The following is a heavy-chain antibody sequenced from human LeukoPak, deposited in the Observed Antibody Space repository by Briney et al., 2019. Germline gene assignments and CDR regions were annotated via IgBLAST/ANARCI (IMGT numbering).Heavy chain of an antibody. CDR1: GFTFSSYG. J-gene: IGHJ3*02. D-gene: IGHD2-2*01. V-gene: IGHV3-48*03. Sequence: QPGGSLRLSCAASGFTFSSYGMNWVRQAPGKGLEWVSYISGGGTTIYYADSVKGRFTISRDNAENSLYLQMTSLRAEDTAVYHCAREGSSDAFDIWGQGTMVTVSS. CDR2: ISGGGTTI. CDR3: AREGSSDAFDI.